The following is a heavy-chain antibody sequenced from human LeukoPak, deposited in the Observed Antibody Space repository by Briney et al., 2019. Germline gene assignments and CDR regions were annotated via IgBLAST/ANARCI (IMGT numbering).Heavy chain of an antibody. Sequence: ASVEVSCKASGYTFTSYYMHWVRQAPGQGLEWMGIINPSGGSTSYAQKFQGRVTMTRDRSTSTVYMELSSLRFEDTAVYYCARLGAAAVDYWGQGTLVTVSS. CDR3: ARLGAAAVDY. D-gene: IGHD6-13*01. CDR2: INPSGGST. J-gene: IGHJ4*02. CDR1: GYTFTSYY. V-gene: IGHV1-46*01.